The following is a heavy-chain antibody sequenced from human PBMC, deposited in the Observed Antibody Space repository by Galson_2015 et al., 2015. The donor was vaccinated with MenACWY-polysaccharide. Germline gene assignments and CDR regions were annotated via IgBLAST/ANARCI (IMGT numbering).Heavy chain of an antibody. CDR3: AAIVVVPAATSLRLYYFDY. D-gene: IGHD2-2*01. CDR1: GYTLTELS. Sequence: SVKVSCKVSGYTLTELSMHWVRQAPGKGLEWMGGFDPEDGETIYAQKFQGRVTMTEDTSTDTAYMELSSLRSEDTAVYYCAAIVVVPAATSLRLYYFDYWGQGTLVTVSS. V-gene: IGHV1-24*01. CDR2: FDPEDGET. J-gene: IGHJ4*02.